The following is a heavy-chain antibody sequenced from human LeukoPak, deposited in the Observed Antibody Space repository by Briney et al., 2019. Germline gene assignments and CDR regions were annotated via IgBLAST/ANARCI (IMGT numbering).Heavy chain of an antibody. CDR3: ARVGYCSSTSCQPGDY. Sequence: SVKVSRKASGGTFSSYAIGWVRQAPGQGLEWMGGIIPIFGTANYAQKFQGRVTITADKSTSTAYMELSSLRSEDTAVYYCARVGYCSSTSCQPGDYWGQGTLVTVSS. D-gene: IGHD2-2*01. CDR2: IIPIFGTA. J-gene: IGHJ4*02. V-gene: IGHV1-69*06. CDR1: GGTFSSYA.